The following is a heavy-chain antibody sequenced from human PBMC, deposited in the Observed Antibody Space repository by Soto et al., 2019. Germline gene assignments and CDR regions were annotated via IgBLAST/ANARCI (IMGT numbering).Heavy chain of an antibody. CDR3: AKVRPAYSSSWFEH. CDR1: GFTFSSYA. Sequence: GGSLRLSCAASGFTFSSYAISWVRQAPGKGLEWVSSISGSGGSTYYADSVKGRFTISRDNSKNTLFLQMNILRHEDTAIYYCAKVRPAYSSSWFEHWGQGSLVTVSS. J-gene: IGHJ5*02. V-gene: IGHV3-23*01. D-gene: IGHD6-13*01. CDR2: ISGSGGST.